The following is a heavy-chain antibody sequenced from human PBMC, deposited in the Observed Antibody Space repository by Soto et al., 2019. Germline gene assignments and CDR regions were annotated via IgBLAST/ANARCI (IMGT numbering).Heavy chain of an antibody. CDR2: INPSGGST. CDR1: GYTFTSYY. CDR3: ARGGRYGPEGDAFDI. Sequence: ASVKVSCKASGYTFTSYYMHWVRQAPGQGLEWMGIINPSGGSTSYAQKFQGRVTMTRDTSTSTVYMELSSLKSEDTAVYYCARGGRYGPEGDAFDIWGQGTMVTVSS. J-gene: IGHJ3*02. D-gene: IGHD1-1*01. V-gene: IGHV1-46*03.